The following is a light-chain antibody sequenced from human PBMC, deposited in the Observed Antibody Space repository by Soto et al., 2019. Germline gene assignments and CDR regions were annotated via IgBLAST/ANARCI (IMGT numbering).Light chain of an antibody. CDR3: HQYDSSPLS. V-gene: IGKV3-20*01. Sequence: EIVFTQSPGTLSLSPGERATLSCRASQSVSSSYLAWYQQKPGQAPRLLIYGASSRATGIPDRFSGSGSGTDFTLTISSLEPEDFAVYYCHQYDSSPLSVGGGTKVESK. CDR1: QSVSSSY. J-gene: IGKJ4*01. CDR2: GAS.